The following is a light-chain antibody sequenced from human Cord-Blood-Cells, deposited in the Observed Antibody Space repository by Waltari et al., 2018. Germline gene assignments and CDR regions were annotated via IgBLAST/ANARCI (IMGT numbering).Light chain of an antibody. CDR3: CSYAGSSPWV. CDR2: EGS. Sequence: SALTPPASVSGSPGQSITISCTGTSSDVGSYNLVSWYQQHPGKAPKLMIYEGSKRPSGVSNRFSGSKSGNTASLTISGLQAEDEADYYCCSYAGSSPWVFGGGTKLTVL. V-gene: IGLV2-23*01. J-gene: IGLJ3*02. CDR1: SSDVGSYNL.